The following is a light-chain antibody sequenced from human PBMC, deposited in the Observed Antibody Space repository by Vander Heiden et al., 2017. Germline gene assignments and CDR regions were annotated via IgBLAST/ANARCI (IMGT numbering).Light chain of an antibody. CDR3: MQALQTSFT. V-gene: IGKV2-28*01. CDR2: LGS. J-gene: IGKJ3*01. Sequence: IVMTQSPLSLPVTPGEPASTSCRSSQSLLQSNGYNYLDWYLQKPGQSPQLLIYLGSNRASGVPDRFSGSGSGTDFTLKISRVEAEDVGVYYCMQALQTSFTFGPGTKVDIK. CDR1: QSLLQSNGYNY.